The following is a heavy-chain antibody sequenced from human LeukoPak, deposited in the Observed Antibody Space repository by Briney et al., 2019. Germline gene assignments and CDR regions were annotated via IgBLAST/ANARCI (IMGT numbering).Heavy chain of an antibody. J-gene: IGHJ4*02. D-gene: IGHD2-2*01. CDR2: ISSSSSYI. V-gene: IGHV3-21*01. Sequence: GGSLRLSCAASGFTFSSYSMNWDRQAPGKGLEWVSSISSSSSYIYYADSVKGRFTISRDNAKNSLYLQMNSLRAEDTAVYYCASGVLGYCSSTSCYEGVYWGQGTLVTVSS. CDR1: GFTFSSYS. CDR3: ASGVLGYCSSTSCYEGVY.